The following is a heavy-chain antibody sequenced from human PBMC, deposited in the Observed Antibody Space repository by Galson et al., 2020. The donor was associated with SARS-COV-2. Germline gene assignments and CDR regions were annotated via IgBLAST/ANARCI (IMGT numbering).Heavy chain of an antibody. V-gene: IGHV3-33*01. CDR1: GFNLSTYG. CDR2: IWYDGTKK. Sequence: QLGESLKISCEASGFNLSTYGMHWVRQAPGKGLEWVAVIWYDGTKKNYADFVKGRITISRDTSKNTVSLQMNSLRVQDTAVYYCARWAKQPLMGDYFDYWGQGTLVTVSS. CDR3: ARWAKQPLMGDYFDY. J-gene: IGHJ4*02. D-gene: IGHD3-16*01.